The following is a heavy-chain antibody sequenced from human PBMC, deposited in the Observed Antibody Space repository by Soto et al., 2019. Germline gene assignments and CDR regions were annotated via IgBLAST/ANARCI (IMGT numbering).Heavy chain of an antibody. CDR2: IYYSGST. CDR3: ARGVRNRIAAADYNWFDP. J-gene: IGHJ5*02. Sequence: PSETLSLTCTVSGGSISSGGYYWSWIRQHPGKGLEWIGYIYYSGSTYYNPSLKSRVTISVDTSKNQFSLKLSSVTAADTAVYYCARGVRNRIAAADYNWFDPWGQGTLVTVSS. CDR1: GGSISSGGYY. D-gene: IGHD6-13*01. V-gene: IGHV4-31*03.